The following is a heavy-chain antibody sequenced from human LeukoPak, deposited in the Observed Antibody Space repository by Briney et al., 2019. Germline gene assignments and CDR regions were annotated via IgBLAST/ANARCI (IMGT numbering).Heavy chain of an antibody. CDR3: ARGHYYDSSGYDY. CDR2: ISSSGSTI. V-gene: IGHV3-48*03. Sequence: PGGSLRLSCAASGFTFSSYEMMWVRQAPGKGLEWISYISSSGSTIYSADPVKGRFTISRDNPKNSLYLQMNSLRAEDTAVYYCARGHYYDSSGYDYWGQGTLVTVSS. J-gene: IGHJ4*02. D-gene: IGHD3-22*01. CDR1: GFTFSSYE.